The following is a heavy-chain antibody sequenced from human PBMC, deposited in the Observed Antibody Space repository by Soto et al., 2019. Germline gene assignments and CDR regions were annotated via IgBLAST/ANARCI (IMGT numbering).Heavy chain of an antibody. CDR3: AKGKSGSYSSIFDY. Sequence: GSPGIPCSASGFSCNAYAMSWVRQAPGKGLEWVSAISGSGGSTYYADSVRGRFTISRDNSKNTLYLQMNSLRAEDTAVYYCAKGKSGSYSSIFDYWGQG. CDR2: ISGSGGST. J-gene: IGHJ4*02. CDR1: GFSCNAYA. D-gene: IGHD1-26*01. V-gene: IGHV3-23*01.